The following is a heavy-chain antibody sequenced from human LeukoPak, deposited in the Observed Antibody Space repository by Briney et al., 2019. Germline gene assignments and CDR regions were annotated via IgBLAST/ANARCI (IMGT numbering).Heavy chain of an antibody. CDR1: GGSISSGDYY. CDR2: IYYSGST. D-gene: IGHD3-16*01. V-gene: IGHV4-30-4*08. CDR3: AREKVNLGLWDY. J-gene: IGHJ4*02. Sequence: SETLSLTCTVSGGSISSGDYYWSWIRQPPGKGLEWIGYIYYSGSTYYNPSLKSRVTISVDTSKNQFSLKLSSVTAADTAVYYCAREKVNLGLWDYWGQGTLVTVSS.